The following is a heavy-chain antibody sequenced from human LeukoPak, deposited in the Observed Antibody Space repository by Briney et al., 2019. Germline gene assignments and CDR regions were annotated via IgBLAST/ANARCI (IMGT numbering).Heavy chain of an antibody. CDR3: AKDQVFGDHGDYGTMYNWFDP. J-gene: IGHJ5*02. CDR1: GFTFSSYA. Sequence: GGSLRLSCAASGFTFSSYAMSWVRQAPGKGLEWVSAISGSGGSTYYADSVKGRFTISRDNSKNTLYLQMNSLRAEDTAVYYCAKDQVFGDHGDYGTMYNWFDPWGQGTLVTVSS. V-gene: IGHV3-23*01. D-gene: IGHD4-17*01. CDR2: ISGSGGST.